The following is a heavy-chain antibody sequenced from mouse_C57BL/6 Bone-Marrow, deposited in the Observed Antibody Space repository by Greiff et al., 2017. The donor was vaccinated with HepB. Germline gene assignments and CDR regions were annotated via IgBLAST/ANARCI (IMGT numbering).Heavy chain of an antibody. Sequence: EVMLVESGGGLVQPGGSLKLSCAASGFTFSDYGMAWVRQAPRKGPEWVAFISNLAYSIYYADTVTGRFTISRENAKNTLYLEMSSLRSEDTAMYYCARVYYDTTGDYFDYWGQGTTLTVSS. D-gene: IGHD2-4*01. CDR3: ARVYYDTTGDYFDY. CDR1: GFTFSDYG. J-gene: IGHJ2*01. CDR2: ISNLAYSI. V-gene: IGHV5-15*01.